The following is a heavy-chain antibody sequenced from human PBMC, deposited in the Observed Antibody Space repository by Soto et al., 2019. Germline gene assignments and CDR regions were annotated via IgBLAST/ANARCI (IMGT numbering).Heavy chain of an antibody. CDR2: IYSGGST. D-gene: IGHD5-12*01. CDR1: GFTVSSNY. V-gene: IGHV3-66*01. J-gene: IGHJ3*02. CDR3: AREDGYRGGDAFDI. Sequence: GGSLRLSCEASGFTVSSNYMSWVRQAPGKGLEWVSVIYSGGSTYYADSVKGRFNISRDNSKNTLYLQMNSLRAEDTAVYYCAREDGYRGGDAFDIWGQGTMVTVSS.